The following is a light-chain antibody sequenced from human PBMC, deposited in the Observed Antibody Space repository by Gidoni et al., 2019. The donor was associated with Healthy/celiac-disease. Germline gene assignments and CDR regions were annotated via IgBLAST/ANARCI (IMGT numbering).Light chain of an antibody. CDR1: QCVSSN. J-gene: IGKJ1*01. Sequence: EIVMTQSPATLSVSPGERATLSCRASQCVSSNLAWYQQKPGQAPRPLIYGASTRATGIPARFSGSGSGTEFTLTISSLQSEDFAVYYCQQYNNWPQTFGQGTKVEIK. CDR3: QQYNNWPQT. V-gene: IGKV3-15*01. CDR2: GAS.